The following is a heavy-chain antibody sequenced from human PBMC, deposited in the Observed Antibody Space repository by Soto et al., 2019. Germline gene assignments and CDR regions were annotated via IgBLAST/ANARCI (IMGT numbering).Heavy chain of an antibody. J-gene: IGHJ5*02. V-gene: IGHV4-4*02. D-gene: IGHD6-13*01. CDR3: ASFSEAAAPFRSGWFDP. CDR2: IYHSGST. Sequence: SETLSLTCAVSGGSISSSNWWSWVRQPPGKGLEWIGEIYHSGSTNYSPSLKSRVTISVDKSKNQFSLKLSSVTAADTAVYYCASFSEAAAPFRSGWFDPWGQGTLVTVSS. CDR1: GGSISSSNW.